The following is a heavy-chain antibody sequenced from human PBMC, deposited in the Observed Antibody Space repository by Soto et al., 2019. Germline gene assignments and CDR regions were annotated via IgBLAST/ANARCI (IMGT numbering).Heavy chain of an antibody. CDR3: ARDTGAGWGCFDP. CDR1: GGSISYCY. V-gene: IGHV4-59*01. J-gene: IGHJ5*02. CDR2: IYYTGTT. D-gene: IGHD2-8*02. Sequence: SETLSLSCTVSGGSISYCYWNWIRQPPGKGLEWIGHIYYTGTTNYNPSLKSRVTMSVDTSKNQFSLKLSSVTAADTAVYYCARDTGAGWGCFDPWGQVALVTVS.